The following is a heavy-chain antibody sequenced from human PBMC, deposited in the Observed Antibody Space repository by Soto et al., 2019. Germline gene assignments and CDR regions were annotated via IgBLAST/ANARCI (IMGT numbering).Heavy chain of an antibody. CDR1: GYTFTGYY. D-gene: IGHD3-10*01. J-gene: IGHJ3*02. V-gene: IGHV1-2*04. CDR2: INPNSGGT. CDR3: ARGGVGPLAFDI. Sequence: GGSLRLSCKASGYTFTGYYMHWVRQAPGQGLEWMGWINPNSGGTNYAQKFQGWVTMTRDTSISTAYMELSRLRSDDTAVYYCARGGVGPLAFDIWGQGTMVTVSS.